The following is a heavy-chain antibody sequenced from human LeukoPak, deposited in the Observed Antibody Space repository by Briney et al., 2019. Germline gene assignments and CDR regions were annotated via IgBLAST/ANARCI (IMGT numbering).Heavy chain of an antibody. CDR2: INHSGST. D-gene: IGHD1-26*01. Sequence: SETLSLTCTVSGGSITSSSYYWGWIRQPPGKGLEWIGEINHSGSTNYNPSLKSRVTISVDTSKNQFSLKLSSVTAADTAVYYCARKIVGATYSTGLLRPYYYYYYMDVWGKGTTVTVSS. J-gene: IGHJ6*03. CDR3: ARKIVGATYSTGLLRPYYYYYYMDV. V-gene: IGHV4-39*07. CDR1: GGSITSSSYY.